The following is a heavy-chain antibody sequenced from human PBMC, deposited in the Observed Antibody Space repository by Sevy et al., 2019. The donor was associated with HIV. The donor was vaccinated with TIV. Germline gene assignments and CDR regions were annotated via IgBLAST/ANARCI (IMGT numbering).Heavy chain of an antibody. Sequence: ASVKVSCKASGYTLTSYGINWVRPATRQGLEWMGWMNPNSGNTGYAQKFQGRVTMTRNTSISTAYMELSSLRSEDTAVYYCATPTGGNWFDPWGQGSLVTVSS. CDR2: MNPNSGNT. V-gene: IGHV1-8*01. D-gene: IGHD3-16*01. CDR3: ATPTGGNWFDP. CDR1: GYTLTSYG. J-gene: IGHJ5*02.